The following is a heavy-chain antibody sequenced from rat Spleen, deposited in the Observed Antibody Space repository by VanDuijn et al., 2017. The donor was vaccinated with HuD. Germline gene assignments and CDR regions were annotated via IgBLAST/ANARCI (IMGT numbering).Heavy chain of an antibody. J-gene: IGHJ4*01. CDR1: GFSLSNYG. CDR2: IWGDGST. CDR3: ARYLTTTGVMDA. V-gene: IGHV2-13*01. D-gene: IGHD1-10*01. Sequence: QVQLKESGPGLVKPSLTLSLTCTVSGFSLSNYGVIWVRQPPGKGLEWMGGIWGDGSTNYNSALKSRLSISRDASKSQVFLKMNSLQTEDTAMYFCARYLTTTGVMDAWGQGASVTVSS.